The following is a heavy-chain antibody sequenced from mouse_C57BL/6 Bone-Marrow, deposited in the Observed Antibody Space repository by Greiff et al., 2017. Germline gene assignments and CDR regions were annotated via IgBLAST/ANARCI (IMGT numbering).Heavy chain of an antibody. CDR3: ARSNSKGAY. Sequence: QVQLQQPGAELVMPGASVKLSCKASGYTFTSYWMHWVKQRPGQGLEWIGEIDPSDSYTNYNQKFKGKSTLTVDKSSSTAYMQLSSLTSEDSAVYYCARSNSKGAYWGQGTLVTVSA. CDR2: IDPSDSYT. CDR1: GYTFTSYW. J-gene: IGHJ3*01. D-gene: IGHD2-5*01. V-gene: IGHV1-69*01.